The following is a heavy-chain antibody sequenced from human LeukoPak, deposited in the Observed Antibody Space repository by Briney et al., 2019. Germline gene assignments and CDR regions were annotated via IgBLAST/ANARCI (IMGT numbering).Heavy chain of an antibody. J-gene: IGHJ4*02. Sequence: SETLSLTCAVYGGSFSGYYWSWIRQPPGKGLEWIGEINHSGSTNHNPSLKSRVTISVDTSKNQFSLKLSSVTAADTAVYYCARVLSSGWYWGQGTLVTVSS. V-gene: IGHV4-34*01. D-gene: IGHD6-19*01. CDR3: ARVLSSGWY. CDR1: GGSFSGYY. CDR2: INHSGST.